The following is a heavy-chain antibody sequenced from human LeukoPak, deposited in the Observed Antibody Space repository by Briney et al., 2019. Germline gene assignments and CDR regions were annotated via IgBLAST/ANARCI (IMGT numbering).Heavy chain of an antibody. CDR3: AKDLSGSPDDY. CDR1: GFTFSSYA. V-gene: IGHV3-64*01. Sequence: GGSLRLSCAASGFTFSSYAMHWVRQAPGKGLEYVSAISSNGGSTYYANSVKGRFTISRDNSKNTLYLQMNSLRAEDTAVYYCAKDLSGSPDDYWGQGTLVTVSS. CDR2: ISSNGGST. D-gene: IGHD3-10*01. J-gene: IGHJ4*02.